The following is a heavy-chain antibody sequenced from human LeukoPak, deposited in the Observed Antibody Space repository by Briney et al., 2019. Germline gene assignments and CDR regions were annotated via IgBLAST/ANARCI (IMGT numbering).Heavy chain of an antibody. J-gene: IGHJ3*02. V-gene: IGHV3-21*01. CDR1: GFTFSSYS. CDR3: ARVVGDGAFDI. CDR2: ISSSSSYI. Sequence: GGSLRLSCAASGFTFSSYSMNWVRQAPGKGLEWVSSISSSSSYIYYADSVKGRFTISRDNAKNSLYLQMNSLRAEDTAVYYCARVVGDGAFDIWGQGTMVTVSS. D-gene: IGHD1-26*01.